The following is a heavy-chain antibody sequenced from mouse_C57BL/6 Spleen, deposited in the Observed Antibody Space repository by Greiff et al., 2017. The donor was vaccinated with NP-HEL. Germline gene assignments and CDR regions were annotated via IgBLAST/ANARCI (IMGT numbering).Heavy chain of an antibody. CDR3: ASDYDGRFDY. D-gene: IGHD2-4*01. Sequence: VQLQQSGPELVKPGASVKISCKASGYSFTGYYMNWVKQSPEKSLEWIGEINPSTGGTTYNQKFKAKATLTVDKSSSTAYMQLKSLTAEDSAVYYCASDYDGRFDYWGQGTTLTVSS. V-gene: IGHV1-42*01. CDR2: INPSTGGT. CDR1: GYSFTGYY. J-gene: IGHJ2*01.